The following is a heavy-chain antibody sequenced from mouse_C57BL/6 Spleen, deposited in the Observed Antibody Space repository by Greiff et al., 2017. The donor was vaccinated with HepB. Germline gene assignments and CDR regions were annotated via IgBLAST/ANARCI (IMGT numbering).Heavy chain of an antibody. CDR1: GYTFTDYN. CDR3: ARSGAYYSNYGAMDY. J-gene: IGHJ4*01. Sequence: EVQLQQSGPELVKPGASVKIPCKASGYTFTDYNMDWVKQSHGKSLEWIGDINPNNGGTIYNQKFKGKATLTVDKSSSPAYMELRSLTSEDTAVYYCARSGAYYSNYGAMDYWGQGTSVTVSS. V-gene: IGHV1-18*01. D-gene: IGHD2-5*01. CDR2: INPNNGGT.